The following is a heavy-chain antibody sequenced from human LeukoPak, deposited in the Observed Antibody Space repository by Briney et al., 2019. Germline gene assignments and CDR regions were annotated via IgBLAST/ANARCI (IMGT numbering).Heavy chain of an antibody. CDR3: TTVTMVRDYDY. CDR1: GFPFSDDW. J-gene: IGHJ4*02. CDR2: IKKKDDGGTT. V-gene: IGHV3-15*01. Sequence: GGSLRLSCAASGFPFSDDWMSWVRQAPGKGLEWVGRIKKKDDGGTTDYAAPVKGRFTISRDDSKNMLYLEMNNLKIEGTAVYYCTTVTMVRDYDYWGQGTLVTVSS. D-gene: IGHD3-10*01.